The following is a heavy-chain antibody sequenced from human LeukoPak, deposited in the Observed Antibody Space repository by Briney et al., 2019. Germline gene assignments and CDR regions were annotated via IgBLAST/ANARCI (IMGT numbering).Heavy chain of an antibody. CDR1: GYTFTSYG. D-gene: IGHD3-3*01. V-gene: IGHV1-18*01. Sequence: GASVKVSCKASGYTFTSYGISWVRQAPGQGLEWMGWISAYNGNTNYAQKLQGRVTMTTDTSTSTAYMELRSLRPDDTAVYYCARDQGPSTYYDFWSGYQDFDYWGQGTLVTVSS. CDR3: ARDQGPSTYYDFWSGYQDFDY. CDR2: ISAYNGNT. J-gene: IGHJ4*02.